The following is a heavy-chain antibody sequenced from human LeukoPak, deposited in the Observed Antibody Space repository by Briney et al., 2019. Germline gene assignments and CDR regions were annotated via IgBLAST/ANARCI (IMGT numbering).Heavy chain of an antibody. V-gene: IGHV1-69*05. CDR3: ARGKRESGCDIYHFDY. Sequence: VALVKVSCKASGGTFISYAISWVRQAPGQGLEWMGRIIPIFGSASYARKFQDRVTIITDESTSTVHMELSSLRSEDTAVYYCARGKRESGCDIYHFDYWGQGTLVTVSS. CDR1: GGTFISYA. D-gene: IGHD5-12*01. J-gene: IGHJ4*02. CDR2: IIPIFGSA.